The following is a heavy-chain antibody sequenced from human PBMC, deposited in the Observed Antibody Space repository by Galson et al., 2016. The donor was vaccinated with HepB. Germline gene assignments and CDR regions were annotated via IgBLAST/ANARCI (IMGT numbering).Heavy chain of an antibody. CDR1: GISVTTFEVG. D-gene: IGHD3/OR15-3a*01. CDR3: AHRGRTRYFDT. J-gene: IGHJ4*02. V-gene: IGHV2-5*02. Sequence: PALVKPTQTLTLTCSVSGISVTTFEVGVGWIRQSPGKAPEWLAIIYWDDEDRYSPSLKSRLTITRDTSKNQVVLTMINMDPEDTATYYCAHRGRTRYFDTWGQATLVTVSS. CDR2: IYWDDED.